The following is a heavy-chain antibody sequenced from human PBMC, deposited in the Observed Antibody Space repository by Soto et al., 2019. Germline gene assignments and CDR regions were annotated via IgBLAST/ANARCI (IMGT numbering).Heavy chain of an antibody. CDR2: IIPIFGTA. CDR1: GGTFSSYA. V-gene: IGHV1-69*13. Sequence: ASVKVSCKASGGTFSSYAISWVRQAPGQGLEWMGGIIPIFGTANYAQKFQGRVTITADESTSTAYMELSSLRSEDTAVYYCARESGQLACFDYWGQGTRVTVSS. D-gene: IGHD6-6*01. J-gene: IGHJ4*02. CDR3: ARESGQLACFDY.